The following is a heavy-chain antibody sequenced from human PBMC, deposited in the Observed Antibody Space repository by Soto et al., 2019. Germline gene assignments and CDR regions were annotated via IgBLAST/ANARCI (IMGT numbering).Heavy chain of an antibody. V-gene: IGHV3-23*01. D-gene: IGHD6-19*01. CDR2: ISGSGGST. CDR3: ARRTSGWYLDY. Sequence: EVQLLESAGGLVQPGGSLRLSCAASEVTFSSYAMSWVGQAPGKGLEWVSVISGSGGSTYYADSVKGRFTISRDNSKNTLYLQMNSLRAEDTAVYYCARRTSGWYLDYWGQGTLVTVSS. J-gene: IGHJ4*02. CDR1: EVTFSSYA.